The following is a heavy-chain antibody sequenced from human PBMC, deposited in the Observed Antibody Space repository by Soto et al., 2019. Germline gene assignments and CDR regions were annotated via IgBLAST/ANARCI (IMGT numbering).Heavy chain of an antibody. CDR2: VYHTGNA. V-gene: IGHV4-30-2*01. CDR3: ASRPFYYYGLDV. CDR1: GGSITTAVYS. J-gene: IGHJ6*02. Sequence: SKALSLTCTDSGGSITTAVYSWSWIRHPPGKALEWIGYVYHTGNAYPKPSLKSRVTISLDRSKNQFSLKMTSVTAADTALYYCASRPFYYYGLDVWGQATQVTVSS.